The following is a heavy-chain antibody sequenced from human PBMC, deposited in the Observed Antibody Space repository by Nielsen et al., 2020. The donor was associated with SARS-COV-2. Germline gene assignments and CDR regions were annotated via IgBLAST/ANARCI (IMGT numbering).Heavy chain of an antibody. CDR3: ARGDRSGVTTDAFDI. CDR1: GYTFTGYY. V-gene: IGHV1-2*06. Sequence: ASVKVSCKASGYTFTGYYMHWVRQAPGQGLEWMGRINPNSGGTNYAQKFQGRVTMTRDTSISTAYMELSSLRSEDTAVYYCARGDRSGVTTDAFDIWGQGTMVTVSS. J-gene: IGHJ3*02. CDR2: INPNSGGT. D-gene: IGHD3-10*01.